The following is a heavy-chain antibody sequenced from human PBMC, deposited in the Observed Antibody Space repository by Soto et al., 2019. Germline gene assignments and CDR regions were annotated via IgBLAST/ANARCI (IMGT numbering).Heavy chain of an antibody. CDR3: ARDKDRAQIGGNYYYILDV. J-gene: IGHJ6*02. CDR1: GGTFSNSA. CDR2: IMPIFRTP. Sequence: QVLLGQSGAEVKKPGSSVKVSCKASGGTFSNSAISWVRQAPGQGLEWMGGIMPIFRTPDYAQKFQGRVSITADESTSTAYMELSGLRSDDTAVYYCARDKDRAQIGGNYYYILDVWGQGTTVTVSS. V-gene: IGHV1-69*12.